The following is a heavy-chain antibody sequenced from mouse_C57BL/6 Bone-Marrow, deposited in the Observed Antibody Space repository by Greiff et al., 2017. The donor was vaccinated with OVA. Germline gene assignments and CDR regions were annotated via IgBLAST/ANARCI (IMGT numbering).Heavy chain of an antibody. CDR2: ISYDGSN. CDR1: GYSITSGYY. Sequence: ESGPGLVKPSQSLSLTCSVTGYSITSGYYWNWIRQFPGNKLEWMGYISYDGSNNYNPSLKNRISITRDTSKNQFCLKLNSVTTEDTATYYCARANYGSSYWYFDVWGTGTTVTVSS. V-gene: IGHV3-6*01. CDR3: ARANYGSSYWYFDV. D-gene: IGHD1-1*01. J-gene: IGHJ1*03.